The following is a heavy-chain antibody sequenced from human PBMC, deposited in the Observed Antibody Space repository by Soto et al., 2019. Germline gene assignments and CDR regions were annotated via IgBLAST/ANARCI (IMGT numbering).Heavy chain of an antibody. J-gene: IGHJ4*02. CDR3: ARASGWYSY. V-gene: IGHV4-31*03. Sequence: SETLSLTCTVSGDSISSGGYYWSWIRHHPGTGLEWIGYIYYSGTTYYNPSLKSRVTISVDTSKNQFSLKLSSVTAADTAVYYCARASGWYSYWGQGTLVTVSS. CDR2: IYYSGTT. D-gene: IGHD6-19*01. CDR1: GDSISSGGYY.